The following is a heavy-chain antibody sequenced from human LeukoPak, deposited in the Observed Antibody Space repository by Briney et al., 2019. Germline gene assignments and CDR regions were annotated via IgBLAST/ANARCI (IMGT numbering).Heavy chain of an antibody. CDR3: ARDLGNTGWYTFDY. V-gene: IGHV6-1*01. CDR1: GDGVSSINGA. Sequence: SQTLSPTCVISGDGVSSINGAWNWVRQSPSRGLEWLGRTYYRSKWYNDYAVSMQGRMTINPDTSKNQYSLQLKSVTLEDTAVYYCARDLGNTGWYTFDYWGQGIRATVSS. CDR2: TYYRSKWYN. J-gene: IGHJ4*02. D-gene: IGHD6-19*01.